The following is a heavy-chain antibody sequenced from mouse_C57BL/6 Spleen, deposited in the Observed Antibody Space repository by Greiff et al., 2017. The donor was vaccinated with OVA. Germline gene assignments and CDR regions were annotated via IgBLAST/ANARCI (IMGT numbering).Heavy chain of an antibody. CDR3: ARKETGTYYFDY. CDR2: IDPSDSYT. J-gene: IGHJ2*01. D-gene: IGHD4-1*01. CDR1: GYTFTSYW. V-gene: IGHV1-69*01. Sequence: QVQLKQSGAELVMPGASVKLSCKASGYTFTSYWMHWVKQRPGQGLEWIGEIDPSDSYTNYNQKFKGKSTLTVDKSSSTAYMQLSSLTSEDSAVYYCARKETGTYYFDYWGQGTTLTVSS.